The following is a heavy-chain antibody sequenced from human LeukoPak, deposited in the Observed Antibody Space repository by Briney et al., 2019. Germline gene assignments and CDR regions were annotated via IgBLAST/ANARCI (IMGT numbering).Heavy chain of an antibody. J-gene: IGHJ4*02. CDR3: ARAGSGHYTY. CDR1: GDSFSANSVT. V-gene: IGHV6-1*01. Sequence: SPTLSLTFVISGDSFSANSVTWHWVRQSPARGLEWLGSTYYRSKWFYDFALAVRSRITINAHTSKNQFSLHLTSVTPEDTAVYYCARAGSGHYTYWGQGTLVTVSS. D-gene: IGHD3-10*01. CDR2: TYYRSKWFY.